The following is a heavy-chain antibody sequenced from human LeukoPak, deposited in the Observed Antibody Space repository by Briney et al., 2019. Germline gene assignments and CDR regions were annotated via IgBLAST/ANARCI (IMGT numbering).Heavy chain of an antibody. CDR3: AKDSAWGRCDD. Sequence: GGSLRLSCAASGFTFSNYGMNWVRKAPGKGLEWVSGITSSGITYYADYVKGRFTVSRANSKNTLYLQMNSLRAEDRAVYYCAKDSAWGRCDDWGQGTLVTVSS. CDR2: ITSSGIT. J-gene: IGHJ1*01. V-gene: IGHV3-23*01. CDR1: GFTFSNYG. D-gene: IGHD3-16*01.